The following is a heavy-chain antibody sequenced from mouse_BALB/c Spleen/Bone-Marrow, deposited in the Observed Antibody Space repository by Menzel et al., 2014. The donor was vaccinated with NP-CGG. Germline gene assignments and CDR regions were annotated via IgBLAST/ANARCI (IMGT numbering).Heavy chain of an antibody. J-gene: IGHJ2*01. CDR2: IWAGGST. D-gene: IGHD1-2*01. V-gene: IGHV2-9*02. CDR3: ARSLIRLRYFDY. CDR1: GFSLTSYG. Sequence: QVQLQQSGPGLVAPSQSLSITCTVSGFSLTSYGVHWVRQSPGKGLERLGVIWAGGSTNYNSALMSRLSISKDNSESQVFLKMNSLQTDDTAMYYCARSLIRLRYFDYWGQGTTLTVSS.